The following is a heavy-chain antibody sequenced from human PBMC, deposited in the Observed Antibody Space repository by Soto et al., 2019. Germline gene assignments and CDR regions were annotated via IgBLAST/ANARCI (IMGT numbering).Heavy chain of an antibody. CDR1: GFTFSSYW. CDR3: ARVVVGAYHFDY. D-gene: IGHD2-15*01. Sequence: PGGSLRLSCAAPGFTFSSYWMHWVRQAPGKGLVWVSRINSDGSTTSYADSVKGRFTISRDNAKNTLYLQMNSLRAEDTAVYYCARVVVGAYHFDYWGQGTLVTVSS. J-gene: IGHJ4*02. V-gene: IGHV3-74*01. CDR2: INSDGSTT.